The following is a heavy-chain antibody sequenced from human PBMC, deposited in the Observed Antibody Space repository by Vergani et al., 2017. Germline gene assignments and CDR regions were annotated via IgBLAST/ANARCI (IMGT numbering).Heavy chain of an antibody. Sequence: EVQLVESGGGLVQPGGSLRLSCAASGFTFSNYWMTWVRQAPGKGLEWVANIQPDGSERYYVDSVKGRFTISRDNAKNSLYLQMNSLRAEDTAVYYCARDWNAAFDIWGQGTMVTVSS. J-gene: IGHJ3*02. CDR3: ARDWNAAFDI. V-gene: IGHV3-7*01. CDR1: GFTFSNYW. D-gene: IGHD1-1*01. CDR2: IQPDGSER.